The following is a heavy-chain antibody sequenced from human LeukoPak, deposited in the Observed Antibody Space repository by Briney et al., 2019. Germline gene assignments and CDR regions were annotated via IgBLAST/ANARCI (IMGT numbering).Heavy chain of an antibody. V-gene: IGHV5-51*01. D-gene: IGHD3-22*01. J-gene: IGHJ3*02. CDR1: GYSFTSYW. CDR2: IYPVDSDT. CDR3: ARPLPPYYYDSSGYSTDAFDI. Sequence: GESLKISCKGSGYSFTSYWIGWVRQLPGKGVGWVGIIYPVDSDTRYSPSFQGQVTISADKSSSTTFPQWSSLKASDTAMYYCARPLPPYYYDSSGYSTDAFDIWGQGTMVTVSS.